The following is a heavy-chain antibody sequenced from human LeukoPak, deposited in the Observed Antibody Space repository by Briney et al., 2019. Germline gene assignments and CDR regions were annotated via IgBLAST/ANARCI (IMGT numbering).Heavy chain of an antibody. D-gene: IGHD6-13*01. CDR3: ARGVGLNPIAVAGNSLDY. CDR2: ISGSGGST. CDR1: GFTFSSYA. Sequence: PGGSLRLSCAASGFTFSSYAMSWVRQAPGKGLEWVSAISGSGGSTYYADSVKDRSTISRDNSKNTLYLQMNSLRAEDTAVYYCARGVGLNPIAVAGNSLDYWGQGTLVTVSS. J-gene: IGHJ4*02. V-gene: IGHV3-23*01.